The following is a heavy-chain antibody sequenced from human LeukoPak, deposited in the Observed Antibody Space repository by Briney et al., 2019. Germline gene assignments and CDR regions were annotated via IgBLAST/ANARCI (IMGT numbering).Heavy chain of an antibody. CDR1: GFTFSSYT. J-gene: IGHJ6*02. CDR2: ISYGGGNK. CDR3: ARGLHYYYFRMDV. Sequence: GGSLRLSCAASGFTFSSYTMHWVRQAPGKGLEWVAVISYGGGNKYYADSVKGRCTISRDNSKNTLYLQMNSLRAEDTAVYYCARGLHYYYFRMDVWGQGTTVTVSS. D-gene: IGHD3-10*01. V-gene: IGHV3-30-3*01.